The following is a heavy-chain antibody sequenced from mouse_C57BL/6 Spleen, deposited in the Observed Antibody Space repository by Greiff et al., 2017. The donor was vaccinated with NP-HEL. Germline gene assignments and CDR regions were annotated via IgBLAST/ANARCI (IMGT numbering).Heavy chain of an antibody. CDR1: GYTFTSYW. D-gene: IGHD1-1*01. Sequence: QVQLQQPGAELVRPGSSVKLSCKASGYTFTSYWMDWVKQRPGQGLEWIGNIYPSDSETHYNQKFKDKATLTVDKSSSTAYMQLSSLTSEDSAVYYCARDGSPLYYAMDYWGQGTSVTVSS. V-gene: IGHV1-61*01. CDR3: ARDGSPLYYAMDY. CDR2: IYPSDSET. J-gene: IGHJ4*01.